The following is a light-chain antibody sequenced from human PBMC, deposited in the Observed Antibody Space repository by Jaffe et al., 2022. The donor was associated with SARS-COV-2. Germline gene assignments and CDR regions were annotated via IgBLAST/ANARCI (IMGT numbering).Light chain of an antibody. CDR3: QQSYRTPYT. V-gene: IGKV1-39*01. Sequence: DIQMTQSPSSLSASVGDRVTITCRASQSISSYLNWYQQKPGKAPKLLIYAASSLQSGVPSRFSGGGSGTDFTLTISSLQPEDFANYYCQQSYRTPYTFGQGTKLEIK. CDR2: AAS. J-gene: IGKJ2*01. CDR1: QSISSY.